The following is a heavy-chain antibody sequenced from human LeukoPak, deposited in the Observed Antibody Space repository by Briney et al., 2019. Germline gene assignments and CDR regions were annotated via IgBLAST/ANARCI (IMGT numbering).Heavy chain of an antibody. CDR2: IKSQIDGGTT. Sequence: GGSLRLSCAASGVTLSNAWMSWVRQAPGKGLEWVGRIKSQIDGGTTDYAAPVKGRFTISRHDSKNTLYLQMNSLKTEDSAVYYCTTDGDYGDGLRGDYWGQGTLVTVSS. CDR3: TTDGDYGDGLRGDY. J-gene: IGHJ4*02. D-gene: IGHD4-17*01. CDR1: GVTLSNAW. V-gene: IGHV3-15*01.